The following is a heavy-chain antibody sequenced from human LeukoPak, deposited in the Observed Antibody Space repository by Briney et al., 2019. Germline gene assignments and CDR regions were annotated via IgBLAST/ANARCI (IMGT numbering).Heavy chain of an antibody. D-gene: IGHD1-7*01. J-gene: IGHJ4*02. CDR3: TRAGHTGTTFV. V-gene: IGHV3-49*04. CDR2: IRSKAYGGTT. Sequence: GGSLRLSCTASGFTFGDYAMSWVRQAPGKGLEWVGFIRSKAYGGTTEYAASVKGRFTISRDDSKSIAYLQMNSLKTEDTAVYYCTRAGHTGTTFVWGQGTLVTVSS. CDR1: GFTFGDYA.